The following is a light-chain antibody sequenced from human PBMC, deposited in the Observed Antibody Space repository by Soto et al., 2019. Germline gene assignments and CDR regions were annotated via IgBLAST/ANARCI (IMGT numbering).Light chain of an antibody. CDR3: LQHNSYPHT. CDR2: GAS. Sequence: EIVMTQSPATLSVSPGERATLSCRASQSVSSSLAWYQQKPGQAPRLLIHGASTRVTGIPARFSGSGSGTEFTLTISSLQSEDFAVYYCLQHNSYPHTFGGGTKVEIK. V-gene: IGKV3D-15*01. J-gene: IGKJ4*01. CDR1: QSVSSS.